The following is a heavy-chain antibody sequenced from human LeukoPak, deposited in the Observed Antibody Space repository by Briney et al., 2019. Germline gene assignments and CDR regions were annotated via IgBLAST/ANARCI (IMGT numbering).Heavy chain of an antibody. CDR1: GYTFTGYY. V-gene: IGHV1-2*02. J-gene: IGHJ5*02. CDR2: VNLNSGGT. D-gene: IGHD3-10*01. Sequence: ASVKVSCQASGYTFTGYYMLWVRQAPGQGLEWMGWVNLNSGGTNYAQKFQGRVTMTRDTSISPAYMELSSLRSDDTAVYYCARVSMVRGVIIPWFDPWGQGTLVTVSS. CDR3: ARVSMVRGVIIPWFDP.